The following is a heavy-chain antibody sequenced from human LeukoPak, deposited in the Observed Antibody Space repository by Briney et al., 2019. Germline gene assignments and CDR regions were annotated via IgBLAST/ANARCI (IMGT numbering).Heavy chain of an antibody. CDR3: VIGEKYSSGWYDSV. V-gene: IGHV3-53*01. D-gene: IGHD6-19*01. Sequence: GGSLRLSCGASGFTVSSNYMSWLRQAPGKGLVWVSVIYSGGSTYYADSVKGRFTISRDNSKNTLYLQMNSPRAEDTAVYYCVIGEKYSSGWYDSVWGQGTLVTVSS. CDR1: GFTVSSNY. J-gene: IGHJ4*02. CDR2: IYSGGST.